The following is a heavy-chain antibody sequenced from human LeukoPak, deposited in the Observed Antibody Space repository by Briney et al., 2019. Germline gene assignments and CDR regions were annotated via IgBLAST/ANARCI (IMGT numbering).Heavy chain of an antibody. V-gene: IGHV3-64*04. J-gene: IGHJ4*02. CDR1: GFTFSSYW. CDR3: AMNWNCDY. Sequence: PGGSLRLSCAASGFTFSSYWMHWVRQAPGKGLEYVSAISNNGVSTYYADSVKGRFTISRDNSKSTLYLQMNSLRAEDTVVYYCAMNWNCDYWGQGTLVTVSS. D-gene: IGHD1-1*01. CDR2: ISNNGVST.